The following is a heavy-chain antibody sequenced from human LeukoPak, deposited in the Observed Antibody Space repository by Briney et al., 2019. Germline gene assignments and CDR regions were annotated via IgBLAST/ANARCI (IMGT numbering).Heavy chain of an antibody. CDR2: IYDSEST. V-gene: IGHV4-59*01. J-gene: IGHJ3*02. CDR1: GGSISSYY. CDR3: ARHSAHSSTNDAFDI. Sequence: SETLSLTCTVSGGSISSYYWSWIRQPPGKGLEWIGYIYDSESTNYNPSLKSRVTILIDTSKNQFSLKLSSVTAADTAVYYCARHSAHSSTNDAFDIWGQGTMVTVSS. D-gene: IGHD6-13*01.